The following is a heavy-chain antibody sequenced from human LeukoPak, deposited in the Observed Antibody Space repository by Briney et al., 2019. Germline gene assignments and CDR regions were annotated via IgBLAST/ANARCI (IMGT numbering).Heavy chain of an antibody. Sequence: ASVKVSCKASGYTFTGYYMHWVRQAPGQGLEWMGWINPNSGGTNYAQKFQGRVTMARDTSISTAYMELSRLRSDDTAVYYCARGHSGSYGNYYYYVDVWGKGTTVTVSS. CDR2: INPNSGGT. CDR1: GYTFTGYY. J-gene: IGHJ6*03. D-gene: IGHD1-26*01. CDR3: ARGHSGSYGNYYYYVDV. V-gene: IGHV1-2*02.